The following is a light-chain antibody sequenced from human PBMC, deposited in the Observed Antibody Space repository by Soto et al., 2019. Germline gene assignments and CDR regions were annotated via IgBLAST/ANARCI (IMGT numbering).Light chain of an antibody. CDR3: HQYGISPPRT. V-gene: IGKV3-20*01. CDR1: QSVSSSY. Sequence: ETVLTQSPGTLSLSPGERATLSCRASQSVSSSYLAWYQQKPGQAPRLLIYGTSSRATGIPDRFSGSGSGTDSTLTITRLEPEDFAVYYCHQYGISPPRTFGQGTKVDIK. CDR2: GTS. J-gene: IGKJ1*01.